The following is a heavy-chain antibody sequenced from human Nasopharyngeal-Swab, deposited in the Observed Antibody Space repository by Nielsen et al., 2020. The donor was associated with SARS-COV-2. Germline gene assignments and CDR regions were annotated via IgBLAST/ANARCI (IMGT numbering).Heavy chain of an antibody. D-gene: IGHD3-9*01. V-gene: IGHV1-18*01. CDR3: ARGTYYDILTGYYPWDYYGMDV. Sequence: ASVKVSCKASGYTFTSYGISWVRQAPGQGLEWMGWISAYNGNTNYAQKLRGRVTMTTDTSTSTAYMELRSLRSDDTAVYYCARGTYYDILTGYYPWDYYGMDVWGQGTTVTVSS. CDR1: GYTFTSYG. CDR2: ISAYNGNT. J-gene: IGHJ6*02.